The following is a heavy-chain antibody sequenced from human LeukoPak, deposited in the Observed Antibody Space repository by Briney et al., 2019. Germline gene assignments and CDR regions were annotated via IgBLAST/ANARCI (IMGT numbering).Heavy chain of an antibody. CDR2: IYYSGST. D-gene: IGHD5-18*01. J-gene: IGHJ4*02. CDR3: ARDRGYGYFDY. V-gene: IGHV4-59*01. Sequence: MPSETLSLTCTVSGGSISSYYWSWVRQPPGRGLEWIGYIYYSGSTNYNPSLKSRVTISVDTSKNQFSLKLRPVTAADTAVYYCARDRGYGYFDYWGQGTLVTVSS. CDR1: GGSISSYY.